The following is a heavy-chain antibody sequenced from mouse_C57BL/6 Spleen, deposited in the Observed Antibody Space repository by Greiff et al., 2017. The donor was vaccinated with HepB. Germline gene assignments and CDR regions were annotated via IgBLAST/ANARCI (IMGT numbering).Heavy chain of an antibody. CDR1: GFTFSSYA. Sequence: EVMLVESGEGLVKPGGSLKLSCAASGFTFSSYAMSWVRQTPEKRLEWVAYISSGGDYIYYADTVKGRFTISRDNARNTLYLQMSSLKSEDTAMYYCTRGRIYYDYDWFAYWGQGTLVTVSA. V-gene: IGHV5-9-1*02. J-gene: IGHJ3*01. CDR3: TRGRIYYDYDWFAY. D-gene: IGHD2-4*01. CDR2: ISSGGDYI.